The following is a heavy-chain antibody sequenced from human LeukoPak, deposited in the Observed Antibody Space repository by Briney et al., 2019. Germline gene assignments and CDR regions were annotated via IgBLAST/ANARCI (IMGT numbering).Heavy chain of an antibody. CDR2: ISGSGGST. CDR1: GFTFSSYA. Sequence: PGGSLRLSCAASGFTFSSYAMSWVRQAPGKGLEWVSGISGSGGSTYYADSVKGRFTISRDTSKNTLYLQMNSLRAEDTAVYYCAKDQAPVSWGIKRGFDSWGQGTLVTVSS. CDR3: AKDQAPVSWGIKRGFDS. D-gene: IGHD3-16*01. J-gene: IGHJ4*02. V-gene: IGHV3-23*01.